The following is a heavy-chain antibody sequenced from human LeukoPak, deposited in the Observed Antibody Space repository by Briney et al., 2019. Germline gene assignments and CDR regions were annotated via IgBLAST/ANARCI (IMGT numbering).Heavy chain of an antibody. V-gene: IGHV4-31*03. CDR2: IYYSGST. CDR3: ARETVAGTVDY. D-gene: IGHD6-19*01. Sequence: TSETLSLTCIVSGGSISSGGYYWSWIRQHPGKGLEWIGYIYYSGSTYYNPSLKSRVTISVDTSKNQFSLKLSSVTAADTAVYYCARETVAGTVDYWGQGTLVTVSS. CDR1: GGSISSGGYY. J-gene: IGHJ4*02.